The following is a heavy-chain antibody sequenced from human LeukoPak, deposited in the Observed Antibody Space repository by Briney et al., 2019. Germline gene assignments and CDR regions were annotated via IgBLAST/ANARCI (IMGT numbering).Heavy chain of an antibody. Sequence: PSETLSLTCAVSGYSISSGDWWGWIRQPPGKGLEWIGYIYSGGNTHYNPSLKSRVTLSVDTSKNQFSLQLSSMTAADTAVYYCARVRGVDSSSWYPYYFDYWGLGTLITVSS. V-gene: IGHV4-28*03. CDR3: ARVRGVDSSSWYPYYFDY. CDR1: GYSISSGDW. D-gene: IGHD6-13*01. J-gene: IGHJ4*02. CDR2: IYSGGNT.